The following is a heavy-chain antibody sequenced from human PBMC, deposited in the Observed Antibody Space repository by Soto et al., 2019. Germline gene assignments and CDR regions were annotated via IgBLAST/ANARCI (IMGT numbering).Heavy chain of an antibody. CDR3: ARASYYDSSGYYYRFDY. CDR2: IYYSEST. CDR1: GGSISSYY. Sequence: SETLSLTCTVSGGSISSYYWSWIRQPPGKGLEWIGYIYYSESTNYNPSLKSRVTISVDTSKNQFSLKLSSVTAADTAVYYCARASYYDSSGYYYRFDYWGQGTLVTVSS. D-gene: IGHD3-22*01. V-gene: IGHV4-59*01. J-gene: IGHJ4*02.